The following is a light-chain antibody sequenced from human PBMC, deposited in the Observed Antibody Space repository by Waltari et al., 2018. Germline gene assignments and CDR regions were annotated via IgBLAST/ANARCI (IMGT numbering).Light chain of an antibody. V-gene: IGLV1-40*01. Sequence: QSVLTQPPSVSVAPGQRVTISCTGTTSNIGAGCYVHWYQQVPGTAPKVLIYGNNNRPSGVPDRFSVSKSGTSASLAITGLQAEDEADYYCQSYDRSLSGWVFGGGTKLTVL. CDR1: TSNIGAGCY. CDR3: QSYDRSLSGWV. CDR2: GNN. J-gene: IGLJ3*02.